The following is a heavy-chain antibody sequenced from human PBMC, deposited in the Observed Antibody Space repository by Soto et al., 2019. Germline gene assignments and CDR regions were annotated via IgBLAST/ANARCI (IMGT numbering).Heavy chain of an antibody. CDR1: GFTFSSYW. J-gene: IGHJ3*02. V-gene: IGHV3-7*05. D-gene: IGHD2-15*01. CDR3: ATHNKNYCSGGSCYSCRGGCDAFDI. CDR2: IKQDGSEK. Sequence: GGSLRLSCAASGFTFSSYWMSWVRQAPGKGLEWVANIKQDGSEKYYVDSVKGRFTISRDNAKNSLYLQMNSLRAEDTAVYYCATHNKNYCSGGSCYSCRGGCDAFDIWGQGTMVTVSS.